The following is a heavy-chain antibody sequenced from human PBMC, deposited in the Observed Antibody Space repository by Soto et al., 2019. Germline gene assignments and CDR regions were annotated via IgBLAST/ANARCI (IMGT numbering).Heavy chain of an antibody. V-gene: IGHV4-30-4*01. J-gene: IGHJ4*02. CDR1: GASISSGDYF. CDR2: IYDSVNT. D-gene: IGHD3-9*01. CDR3: ARVDHRGYFAILTDY. Sequence: SETLSLTCTVSGASISSGDYFWSWIRQSPGKGLEWIGHIYDSVNTYYSPSLRSRVTISADMSKNQFSLNLRSVTAADTAVYYCARVDHRGYFAILTDYWGQGTLVTVSS.